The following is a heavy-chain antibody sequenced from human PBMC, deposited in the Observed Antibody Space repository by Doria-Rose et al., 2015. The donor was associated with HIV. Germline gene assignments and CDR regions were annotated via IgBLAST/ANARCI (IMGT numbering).Heavy chain of an antibody. J-gene: IGHJ5*02. Sequence: SCAASGFTFSIFNMNWVRQAPGKGLEWVSYISSTSSTIYYADSVKGRFAISRDNAKNSLYLQMNSLRAADTAVFYCARGGDILSVSSRRGFDPWGQGTLVTVSS. CDR3: ARGGDILSVSSRRGFDP. CDR2: ISSTSSTI. D-gene: IGHD3-9*01. V-gene: IGHV3-48*04. CDR1: GFTFSIFN.